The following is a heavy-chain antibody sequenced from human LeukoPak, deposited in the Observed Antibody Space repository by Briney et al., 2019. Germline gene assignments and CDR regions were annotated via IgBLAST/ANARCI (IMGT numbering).Heavy chain of an antibody. V-gene: IGHV3-23*01. CDR3: ARLSSFAFDI. J-gene: IGHJ3*02. D-gene: IGHD3-16*02. CDR1: GFTFSTYA. Sequence: GGSLRLSCAASGFTFSTYAMSWVRQAPGKGLEWLSLILHNGDSTYYADSVKGRFTISRDNSKNTLYLQMNSLRAEDTAVYYCARLSSFAFDIWGQGTMVTVSS. CDR2: ILHNGDST.